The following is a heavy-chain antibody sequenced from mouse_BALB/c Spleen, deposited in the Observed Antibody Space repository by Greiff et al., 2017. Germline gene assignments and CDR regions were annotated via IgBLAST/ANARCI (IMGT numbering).Heavy chain of an antibody. Sequence: QVQLKESGPGLVAPSQSLSITCTVSGFSLSRYSVHWVRQPPGKGLEWLGMIWGGGSTDYNSALKSRLSISKDNSKSQVFFKMNSLQADDTAIYYCAKKGDDGYAMDYWGQGTSVTVSS. V-gene: IGHV2-6-4*01. CDR3: AKKGDDGYAMDY. J-gene: IGHJ4*01. D-gene: IGHD2-12*01. CDR2: IWGGGST. CDR1: GFSLSRYS.